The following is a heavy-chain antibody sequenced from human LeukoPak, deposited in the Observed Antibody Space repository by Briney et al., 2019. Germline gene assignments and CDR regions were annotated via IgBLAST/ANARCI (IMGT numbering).Heavy chain of an antibody. CDR3: AYEILTGVTHGGFDY. V-gene: IGHV3-23*01. J-gene: IGHJ4*02. D-gene: IGHD3-9*01. CDR2: ISGSGDNT. Sequence: GGSLRLSCAASGFTFSNYATNWVRQAPRKWLEWVAAISGSGDNTYSADSVKGRFTISRDNSQNTLYLQMNSLRADFSSKQKTAYEILTGVTHGGFDYWGQGTLVTVSS. CDR1: GFTFSNYA.